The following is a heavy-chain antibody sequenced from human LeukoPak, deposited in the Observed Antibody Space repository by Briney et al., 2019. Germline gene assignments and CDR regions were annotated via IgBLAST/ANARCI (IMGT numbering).Heavy chain of an antibody. V-gene: IGHV1-69*13. CDR1: GGTFSSYA. Sequence: GASVKVSCKASGGTFSSYAISWVRQAPGQGLEWMGGIIPIFGTANYAQKFQGRVTITADESTSTAYMELSSLRSEDTAVYYCARGRNEYSSSIAFGYWGQGTLVTVSS. J-gene: IGHJ4*02. CDR3: ARGRNEYSSSIAFGY. D-gene: IGHD6-6*01. CDR2: IIPIFGTA.